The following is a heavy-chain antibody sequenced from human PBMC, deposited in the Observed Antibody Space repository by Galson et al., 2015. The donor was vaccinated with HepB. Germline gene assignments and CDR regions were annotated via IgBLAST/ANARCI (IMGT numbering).Heavy chain of an antibody. V-gene: IGHV3-23*01. Sequence: SLRLSCAASGFTFSSYAIMWVRQAPGKGLEWVSGMSDNGDNTFYADSVKGRFTISRDISKNTVYLQMNSLRAEGTAVYYGATRSGASGWYSYVQHWGQGTLVTVSS. D-gene: IGHD6-19*01. CDR3: ATRSGASGWYSYVQH. J-gene: IGHJ1*01. CDR2: MSDNGDNT. CDR1: GFTFSSYA.